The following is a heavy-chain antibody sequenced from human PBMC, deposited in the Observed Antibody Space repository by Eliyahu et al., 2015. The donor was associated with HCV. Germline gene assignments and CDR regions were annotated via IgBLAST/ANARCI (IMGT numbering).Heavy chain of an antibody. J-gene: IGHJ4*02. D-gene: IGHD6-19*01. CDR1: GFSLSTSGVG. CDR2: VYGNDVK. V-gene: IGHV2-5*01. Sequence: QITLKEFGPTLVKPTQTLTLTCTFSGFSLSTSGVGVGWIRQPPGKALEWLALVYGNDVKPYSPSLKSRLTITKDTSKNQVVLTMTNIDPADTATYYCVHRLAETFFHYWGQGILVTVSS. CDR3: VHRLAETFFHY.